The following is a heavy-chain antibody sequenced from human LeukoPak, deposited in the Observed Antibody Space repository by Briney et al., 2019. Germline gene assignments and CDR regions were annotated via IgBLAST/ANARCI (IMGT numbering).Heavy chain of an antibody. CDR1: GSRFSNYA. D-gene: IGHD3-22*01. Sequence: GGSLRLSCAASGSRFSNYAMHWVRQAPGKGLEWVAVISFDESKEDYADSVKGRFTISRDTSKNTLYVQLNSLSVEDTAVYYCARDSAYYYDSSGFSYCDYWGPGTLVTVSS. V-gene: IGHV3-30-3*01. J-gene: IGHJ4*02. CDR3: ARDSAYYYDSSGFSYCDY. CDR2: ISFDESKE.